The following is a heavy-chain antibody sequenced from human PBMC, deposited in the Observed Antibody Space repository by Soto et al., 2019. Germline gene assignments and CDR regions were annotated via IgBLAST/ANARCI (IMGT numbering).Heavy chain of an antibody. CDR3: AKAGDPGKMITFGGVGVRNIDQ. CDR2: ISYDGTKK. Sequence: QVQLVESGGGVVQPGTSLRLSCAGSGFTFSSFGMDWFRQAPGKGLEWVAAISYDGTKKDHADSVKGRFTISRDNSDNTLNLQMNSVRPEDTDVYYCAKAGDPGKMITFGGVGVRNIDQWGQGTLVTVSS. D-gene: IGHD3-16*01. V-gene: IGHV3-30*18. J-gene: IGHJ4*02. CDR1: GFTFSSFG.